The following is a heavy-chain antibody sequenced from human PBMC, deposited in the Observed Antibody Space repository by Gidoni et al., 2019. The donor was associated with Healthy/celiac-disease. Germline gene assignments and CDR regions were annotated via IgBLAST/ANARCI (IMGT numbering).Heavy chain of an antibody. J-gene: IGHJ6*02. D-gene: IGHD3-22*01. Sequence: QVQLVESGGGLVKPGGSLRLSCAASGFTFSDYYMSWIRQAPGKGLEWVSYISSSGSTIYYADSVKGRFTISRDNAKNSLYLQMNSLRAEDTAVYYCARDRTYYYDSSGYYYYYYYGMDVWGQGTTVTVS. CDR3: ARDRTYYYDSSGYYYYYYYGMDV. CDR1: GFTFSDYY. CDR2: ISSSGSTI. V-gene: IGHV3-11*01.